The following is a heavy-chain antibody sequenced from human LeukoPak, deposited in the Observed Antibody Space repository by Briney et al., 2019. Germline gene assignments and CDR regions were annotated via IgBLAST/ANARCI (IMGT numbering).Heavy chain of an antibody. J-gene: IGHJ4*02. Sequence: GGSLRLSCGASGFAFSNYAMTWVRQAPGKGLEWVSGINWNGGSTIYADSVKGRFTISRDNAKNSLYLQMNSLRAEDTALYYCARLPPDDYGDYYYFDYWGQGTLVTVSS. CDR3: ARLPPDDYGDYYYFDY. V-gene: IGHV3-20*04. CDR2: INWNGGST. CDR1: GFAFSNYA. D-gene: IGHD4-17*01.